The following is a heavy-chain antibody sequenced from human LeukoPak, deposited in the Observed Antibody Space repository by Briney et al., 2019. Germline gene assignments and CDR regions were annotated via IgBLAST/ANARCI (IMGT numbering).Heavy chain of an antibody. Sequence: GGSLRLSCAASGFMFSDYAMNWVRQAPGKGLECVSAISGSGGSTYYADSVKGRFTISRDNSKNTLYLQMNSLRAEDTAVYYCAKDPLRGPGIASNWFDPWGQGTLVTVSS. V-gene: IGHV3-23*01. J-gene: IGHJ5*02. CDR2: ISGSGGST. CDR1: GFMFSDYA. CDR3: AKDPLRGPGIASNWFDP. D-gene: IGHD6-13*01.